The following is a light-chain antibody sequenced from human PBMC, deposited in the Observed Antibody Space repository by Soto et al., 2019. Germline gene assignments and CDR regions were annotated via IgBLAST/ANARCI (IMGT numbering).Light chain of an antibody. V-gene: IGKV1-33*01. J-gene: IGKJ3*01. Sequence: DIQMTQSPSSLSASVGDRVTITCQASQDISNYLNWYQQKPGKAPKLLIYDASNLETGVPSRFSGSGSGTDFTFTISSLKPEDIATYYCQQYDAFGPGTKVDIK. CDR3: QQYDA. CDR1: QDISNY. CDR2: DAS.